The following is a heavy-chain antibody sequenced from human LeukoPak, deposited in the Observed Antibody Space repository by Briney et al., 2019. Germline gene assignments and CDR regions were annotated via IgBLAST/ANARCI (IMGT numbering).Heavy chain of an antibody. J-gene: IGHJ4*02. CDR3: ARDYLGYCSGGSCYSGY. CDR2: MNPHSGNT. Sequence: ASVKVSCKASASTFTDYDINWVRQATGQGLEWLGWMNPHSGNTGYAQKFQGRVTMTRNTSISTAYMELSSLRSEDTAVYYCARDYLGYCSGGSCYSGYWGQGTLVTVSS. V-gene: IGHV1-8*01. CDR1: ASTFTDYD. D-gene: IGHD2-15*01.